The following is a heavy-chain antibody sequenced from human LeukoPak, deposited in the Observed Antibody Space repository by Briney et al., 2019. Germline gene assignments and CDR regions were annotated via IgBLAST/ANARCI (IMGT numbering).Heavy chain of an antibody. D-gene: IGHD3-10*01. CDR1: GYTFNSYA. CDR2: ISGSGGST. V-gene: IGHV3-23*01. Sequence: GGSLRLSCAASGYTFNSYAMSWVRQAPGKGLEWVSAISGSGGSTYYADSVKGRFTISRDNSKNTLYLQMNSQRAEDTALYYCAKEPASGSCFDYWGQGTLVTVSS. CDR3: AKEPASGSCFDY. J-gene: IGHJ4*02.